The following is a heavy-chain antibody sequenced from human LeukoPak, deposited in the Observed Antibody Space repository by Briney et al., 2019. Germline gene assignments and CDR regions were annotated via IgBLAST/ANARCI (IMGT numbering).Heavy chain of an antibody. J-gene: IGHJ4*02. D-gene: IGHD7-27*01. CDR1: GYTYIYYF. Sequence: ASVKVSCKASGYTYIYYFIHWVRQAPGQGLEWMGRINSNSGGTEYAQKFQGRVTITRDTSISTAYMELSRLTSDDTAVYYCARDLSSTSNWELDYWGQGTLVTVSS. V-gene: IGHV1-2*06. CDR3: ARDLSSTSNWELDY. CDR2: INSNSGGT.